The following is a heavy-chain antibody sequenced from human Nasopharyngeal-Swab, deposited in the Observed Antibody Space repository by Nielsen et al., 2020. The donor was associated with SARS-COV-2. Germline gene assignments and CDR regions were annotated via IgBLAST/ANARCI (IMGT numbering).Heavy chain of an antibody. D-gene: IGHD2-8*02. J-gene: IGHJ4*02. CDR3: AGSVWWSFAED. CDR2: IYRSGDT. Sequence: GESLKISCAVSGSSVSRNYMSWVRQAPGKGLEWVSVIYRSGDTFYADSVKGRFTISRDISQNTLILQMNSLGVEDTAVYYCAGSVWWSFAEDWGQGTLVTVSS. V-gene: IGHV3-66*01. CDR1: GSSVSRNY.